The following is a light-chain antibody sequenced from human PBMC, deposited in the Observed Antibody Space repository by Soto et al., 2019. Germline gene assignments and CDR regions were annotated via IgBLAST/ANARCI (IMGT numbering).Light chain of an antibody. V-gene: IGKV2-28*01. J-gene: IGKJ4*01. Sequence: DIVMTQSPLSLPVTPGEPASISCRSSQSLLHSNGYNYLDWYLQKPGQSPQLLIYLGSNRASGVPDRSSGSGSGTDFTLKISRVEAQDVGVYYCMQALQTPLTFGGGTKVEIX. CDR3: MQALQTPLT. CDR2: LGS. CDR1: QSLLHSNGYNY.